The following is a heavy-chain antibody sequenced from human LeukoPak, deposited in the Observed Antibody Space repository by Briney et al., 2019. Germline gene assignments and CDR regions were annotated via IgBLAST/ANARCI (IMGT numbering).Heavy chain of an antibody. V-gene: IGHV1-46*01. J-gene: IGHJ4*02. Sequence: ASVKVSCKASGYTFTSYYIHWVRQAPGQGLEWMGLINPSGGSTNYAQKFQGRVTMTRDTSTSTVYMELSSLRSDDTAVYYCARDYSSGWYAQHSAGYWGQGTLVTVSS. CDR1: GYTFTSYY. CDR2: INPSGGST. CDR3: ARDYSSGWYAQHSAGY. D-gene: IGHD6-19*01.